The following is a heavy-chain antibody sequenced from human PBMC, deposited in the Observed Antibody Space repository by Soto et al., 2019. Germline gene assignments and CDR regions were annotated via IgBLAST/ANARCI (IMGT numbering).Heavy chain of an antibody. Sequence: PSETLSLTCTVSGGSISSYYWSWIRQPPGKGLEWIGYIYYSGSTNYNPSLKSRVTISVDTSKNQFSLKLSSVTAADTAVCYCARSGYSYGQNRFDPWGQGTLVTVYS. CDR3: ARSGYSYGQNRFDP. V-gene: IGHV4-59*01. D-gene: IGHD5-18*01. CDR2: IYYSGST. J-gene: IGHJ5*02. CDR1: GGSISSYY.